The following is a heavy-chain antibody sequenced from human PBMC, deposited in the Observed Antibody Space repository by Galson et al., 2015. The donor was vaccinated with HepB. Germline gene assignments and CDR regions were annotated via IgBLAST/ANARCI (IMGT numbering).Heavy chain of an antibody. V-gene: IGHV1-3*01. D-gene: IGHD6-13*01. CDR1: GYTFTRYA. CDR2: INAGNGNT. CDR3: ARGSSSWYSFFGY. Sequence: SVKVSCKASGYTFTRYAMHWVRQAPGQRLEWMGWINAGNGNTKYSQKFQGRVTITRDTSASTAYMELSSLRSEDTAVYYCARGSSSWYSFFGYWGQGTLVTVSS. J-gene: IGHJ4*02.